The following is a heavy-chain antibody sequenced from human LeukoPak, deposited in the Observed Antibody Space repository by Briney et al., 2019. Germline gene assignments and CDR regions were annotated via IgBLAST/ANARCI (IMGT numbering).Heavy chain of an antibody. V-gene: IGHV5-51*01. CDR1: GYIFTSYW. CDR3: VRHPERWLEPTEGFDY. CDR2: IYPGDGDT. Sequence: KDGESLKISCKGSGYIFTSYWIGWVRPMPGKGLEWMGIIYPGDGDTRYSPSLQGQVTISADKSTSTAYLQWSSLKASDTAMYYCVRHPERWLEPTEGFDYWGQGTLVTVSS. D-gene: IGHD5-24*01. J-gene: IGHJ4*02.